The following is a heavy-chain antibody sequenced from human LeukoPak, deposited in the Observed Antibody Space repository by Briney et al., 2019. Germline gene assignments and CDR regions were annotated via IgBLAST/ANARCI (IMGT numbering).Heavy chain of an antibody. CDR1: GGSFSGYY. D-gene: IGHD6-19*01. J-gene: IGHJ5*02. V-gene: IGHV4-34*01. Sequence: SETLSLTCAVYGGSFSGYYWSLFRQSPGKGLEWIGEINHSGSTNYNPSLKSRVTISVDTSKNQFSLKLSSVTAADTAVYYCARGVIYSSGWYWSGRDWFDPWGQGTLVTVSS. CDR3: ARGVIYSSGWYWSGRDWFDP. CDR2: INHSGST.